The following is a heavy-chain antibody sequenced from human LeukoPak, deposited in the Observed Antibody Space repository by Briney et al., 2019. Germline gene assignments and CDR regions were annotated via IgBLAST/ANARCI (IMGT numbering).Heavy chain of an antibody. Sequence: PGGSLRLSCAASGFTVITNDTTWVRQAPGKGLEWVSVLYSDGNTEYADSVQGRFTIFRDNSKNTLYLEMNSLSPDDTAVYYCARGVEPLAANTLAYWGQGTLVTVSS. D-gene: IGHD1-14*01. J-gene: IGHJ4*02. CDR2: LYSDGNT. V-gene: IGHV3-53*01. CDR3: ARGVEPLAANTLAY. CDR1: GFTVITND.